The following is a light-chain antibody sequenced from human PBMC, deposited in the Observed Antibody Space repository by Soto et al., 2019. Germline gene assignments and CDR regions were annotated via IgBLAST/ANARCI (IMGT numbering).Light chain of an antibody. CDR3: QQYNNRPPWT. CDR2: GAS. Sequence: ETVMTQSPATLSVSPGERATLSCRASQTVTTNLAWYQQKNGQAPRLLIYGASTRATGIPARFSGSGSGTDFTLTISSLQSEDFAVYYCQQYNNRPPWTFGQGTKVEIK. V-gene: IGKV3D-15*01. J-gene: IGKJ1*01. CDR1: QTVTTN.